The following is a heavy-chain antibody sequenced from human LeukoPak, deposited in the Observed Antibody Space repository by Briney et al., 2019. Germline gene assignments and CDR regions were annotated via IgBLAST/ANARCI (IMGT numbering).Heavy chain of an antibody. V-gene: IGHV4-59*12. D-gene: IGHD3-22*01. CDR2: IYHSGST. J-gene: IGHJ5*02. CDR3: ARDSYYYDSSGYYYSWFDP. Sequence: PSETLSLTCTVSGGSISSYYWSWIRQPGEKGLEWIGYIYHSGSTYYNPSLKSRVTISVDRSKNQFSLKLSSVTAADTAVYYCARDSYYYDSSGYYYSWFDPWGQGTLVTVSS. CDR1: GGSISSYY.